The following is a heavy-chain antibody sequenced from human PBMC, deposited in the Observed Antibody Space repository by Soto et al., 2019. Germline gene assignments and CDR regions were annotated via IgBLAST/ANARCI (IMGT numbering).Heavy chain of an antibody. V-gene: IGHV1-69*08. D-gene: IGHD6-13*01. Sequence: QVQLVQSGAEVKKPGSSVKVSCKASGGTFSSYTISWVRQAPGQGLEWMGRIIPILGIANYAQKFQGRVTITADKSTSTAYVELSSLRSEDTAVYYCARDRIAAAGGDYYYGMDVWGQGTTVTVSS. CDR3: ARDRIAAAGGDYYYGMDV. CDR2: IIPILGIA. J-gene: IGHJ6*02. CDR1: GGTFSSYT.